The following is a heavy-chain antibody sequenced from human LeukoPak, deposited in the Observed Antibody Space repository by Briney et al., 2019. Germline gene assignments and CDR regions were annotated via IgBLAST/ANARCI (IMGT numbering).Heavy chain of an antibody. D-gene: IGHD3-3*02. CDR2: IYSSGGT. CDR3: GRGGDSLPFLEDAFYI. J-gene: IGHJ3*02. Sequence: PSETLSLTCSVSGDSISNYYWSWIRQSPGKGLEWIGYIYSSGGTHYNPSLKSRVTISVDTSKSQFSLKVRYVAAADTAVYYWGRGGDSLPFLEDAFYIWGPGTKVTVSS. CDR1: GDSISNYY. V-gene: IGHV4-59*01.